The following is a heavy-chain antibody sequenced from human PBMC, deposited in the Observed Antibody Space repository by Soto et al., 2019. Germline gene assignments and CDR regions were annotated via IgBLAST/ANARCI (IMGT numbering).Heavy chain of an antibody. CDR3: ANKDYDSSEYYYYGMDV. J-gene: IGHJ6*02. D-gene: IGHD3-22*01. CDR1: GGTFSSYI. CDR2: IIPILGIA. V-gene: IGHV1-69*02. Sequence: QVQLVQSGAEVKKPGSSVKVSCKASGGTFSSYIISWVRQAPGQGLEWMGRIIPILGIANYAQKFQGRVTITADKSTSTAYMELSSLRSEDTAVYDCANKDYDSSEYYYYGMDVWGQGTTVTVSS.